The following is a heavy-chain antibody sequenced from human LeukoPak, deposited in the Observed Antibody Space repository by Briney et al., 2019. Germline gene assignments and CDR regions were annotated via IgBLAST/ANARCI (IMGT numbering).Heavy chain of an antibody. CDR1: GGSISSSSYY. J-gene: IGHJ4*02. V-gene: IGHV4-61*01. CDR2: IYYSGST. Sequence: PSETLSLTCTVSGGSISSSSYYWGWIRQPPGKGLEWIAYIYYSGSTNYNPSLKSRVTISVDTSKNQFSLKLSSVTAADTAVYYCARDRGGNYYFDYWGQGTLVTVSS. CDR3: ARDRGGNYYFDY. D-gene: IGHD3-16*01.